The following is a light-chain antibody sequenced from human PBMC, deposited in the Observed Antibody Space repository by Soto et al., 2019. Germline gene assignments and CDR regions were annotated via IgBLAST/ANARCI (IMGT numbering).Light chain of an antibody. J-gene: IGKJ3*01. V-gene: IGKV1-5*01. Sequence: DIQMTQSPSTLSASVGDRVTITCRASQSISSWLAWYQQKSGKAPTLLIHDASSLESGVPSRFSGSGSGTEFTLTISSLQPDDFATYYCQYYSSYSPTFGPGTTVDIK. CDR3: QYYSSYSPT. CDR1: QSISSW. CDR2: DAS.